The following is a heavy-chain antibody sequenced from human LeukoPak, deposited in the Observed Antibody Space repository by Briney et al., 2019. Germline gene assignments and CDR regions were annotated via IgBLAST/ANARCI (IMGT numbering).Heavy chain of an antibody. J-gene: IGHJ4*02. Sequence: GGSLRLSCAASGFTFSSCWMSWVRQAPGKGLEWVASIHQHGNEKYFVDSVRGRFTISRDNAKNSLYLQMSSLRAEDTAVYYCATLNGPLFEYWGQGTLVTVSS. CDR3: ATLNGPLFEY. D-gene: IGHD2-8*01. CDR2: IHQHGNEK. V-gene: IGHV3-7*01. CDR1: GFTFSSCW.